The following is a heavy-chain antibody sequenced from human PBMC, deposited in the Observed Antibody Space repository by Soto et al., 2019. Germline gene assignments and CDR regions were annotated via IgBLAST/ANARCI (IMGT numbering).Heavy chain of an antibody. J-gene: IGHJ6*03. CDR1: GFTFSSYA. CDR3: AKDSFDYGDYHYYMDV. CDR2: ISYDGSNK. Sequence: GGSLRLSCAASGFTFSSYAMHWVRQAPGKGLEWVAVISYDGSNKYYADSVKGRFTISRDNSKNTLYLQMNSLRAEDTAVYYCAKDSFDYGDYHYYMDVWGKGTTVTVSS. V-gene: IGHV3-30-3*01. D-gene: IGHD4-17*01.